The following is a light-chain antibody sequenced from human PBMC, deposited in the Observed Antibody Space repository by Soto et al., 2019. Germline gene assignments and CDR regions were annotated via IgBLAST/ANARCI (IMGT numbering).Light chain of an antibody. V-gene: IGKV3-15*01. J-gene: IGKJ3*01. CDR3: HQYNNWPPFT. CDR1: QSVSKN. Sequence: EVVMTQSPATLSVSPGERATLSCRASQSVSKNLAWYQHKPGQAPRLLIYGASTRATGIPARFSGSGSGTEFTLTIISLQSQDFAVYYCHQYNNWPPFTFGPGTKVDIK. CDR2: GAS.